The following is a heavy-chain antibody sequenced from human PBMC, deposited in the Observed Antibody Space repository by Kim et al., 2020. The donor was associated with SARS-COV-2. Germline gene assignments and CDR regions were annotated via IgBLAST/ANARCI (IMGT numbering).Heavy chain of an antibody. D-gene: IGHD5-12*01. CDR3: ARGIVATRAMYYYYGMDV. V-gene: IGHV1-69*13. J-gene: IGHJ6*02. Sequence: SVKVSCKASGGTFSSYAISWVRQAPGQGLEWMGGIIPIFGTANYAQKFQGRVTITADESTSTAYMELSSLRSEDTAVYYCARGIVATRAMYYYYGMDVWGQGTTVTVSS. CDR1: GGTFSSYA. CDR2: IIPIFGTA.